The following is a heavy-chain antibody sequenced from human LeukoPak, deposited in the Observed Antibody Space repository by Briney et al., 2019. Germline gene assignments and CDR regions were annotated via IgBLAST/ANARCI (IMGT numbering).Heavy chain of an antibody. CDR1: GYSFTSYW. Sequence: GESLKISCKGSGYSFTSYWIGWVRQMPGKGLEWMGIICPGDSDTRYSPSFQGQVTISADKSISTAYLQWSSLKASDTAMYYCARARYYYDSSGYYVDAFDIWGQGTMVTVSS. V-gene: IGHV5-51*01. J-gene: IGHJ3*02. D-gene: IGHD3-22*01. CDR3: ARARYYYDSSGYYVDAFDI. CDR2: ICPGDSDT.